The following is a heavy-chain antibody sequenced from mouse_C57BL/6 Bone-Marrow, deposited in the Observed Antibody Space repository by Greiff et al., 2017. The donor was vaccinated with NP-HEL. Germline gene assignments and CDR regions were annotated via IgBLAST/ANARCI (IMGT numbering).Heavy chain of an antibody. D-gene: IGHD2-1*01. CDR2: ISSGSSTI. J-gene: IGHJ3*01. Sequence: EVQLVESGGGLVKPGGSLKLSCAASGFTFSDYGMHWVRQAPEKGLEWVAYISSGSSTIYYADTVKGRFTISRDNAKNTLFLQMTSLRSEDTAMYYCARRTIYYGNYCAYWGQGTLVTVSA. V-gene: IGHV5-17*01. CDR3: ARRTIYYGNYCAY. CDR1: GFTFSDYG.